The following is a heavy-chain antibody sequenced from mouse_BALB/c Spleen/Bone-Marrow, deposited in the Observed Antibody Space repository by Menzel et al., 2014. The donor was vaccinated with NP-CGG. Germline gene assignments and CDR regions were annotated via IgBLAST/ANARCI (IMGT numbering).Heavy chain of an antibody. V-gene: IGHV1-37*01. J-gene: IGHJ4*01. CDR2: INPYNGDT. D-gene: IGHD1-1*01. CDR3: GRVTTVITKNYYYAMDY. Sequence: VQLQQSGPELVKPGASVKISCKASGYSFTGYFMNWVKQSHGKSLEWIGRINPYNGDTFYNQKFKGKATLTVDKSSSTAHMELLSLTSEDSAVYYCGRVTTVITKNYYYAMDYWGQGTSVTVSS. CDR1: GYSFTGYF.